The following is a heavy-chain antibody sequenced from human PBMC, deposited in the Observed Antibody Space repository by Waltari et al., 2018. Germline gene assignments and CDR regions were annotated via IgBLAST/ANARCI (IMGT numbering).Heavy chain of an antibody. V-gene: IGHV4-39*07. J-gene: IGHJ4*02. D-gene: IGHD3-10*01. CDR3: ARDLGKDLWVLDY. CDR2: IYYSGST. Sequence: QLQLQESGPGLVKPSETLSLTCTVSGGSISSSSYYWGWIRQPPGKGLEWIGIIYYSGSTSANPSLKSRVTISVDTSKNQFSLKLSSVTAADTAVYYCARDLGKDLWVLDYWGQGTLVTVSS. CDR1: GGSISSSSYY.